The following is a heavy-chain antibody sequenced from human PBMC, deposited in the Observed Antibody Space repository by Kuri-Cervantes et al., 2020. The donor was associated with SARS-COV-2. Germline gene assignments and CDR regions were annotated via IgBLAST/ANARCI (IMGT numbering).Heavy chain of an antibody. CDR3: ARGVSERYFDWLLSPVGGGYFDY. CDR2: IIPIFGTA. CDR1: GGTFSSYA. D-gene: IGHD3-9*01. V-gene: IGHV1-69*05. J-gene: IGHJ4*02. Sequence: SVKVSCKASGGTFSSYAISWVRQAPGQGLEWMGGIIPIFGTANYAQKFQGRVTITTDESTSTAYMELSSLRSEDTAVYYCARGVSERYFDWLLSPVGGGYFDYWGQGTLVTVSS.